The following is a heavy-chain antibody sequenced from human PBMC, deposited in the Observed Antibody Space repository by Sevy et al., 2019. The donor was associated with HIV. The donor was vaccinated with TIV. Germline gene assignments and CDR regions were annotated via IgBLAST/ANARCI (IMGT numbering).Heavy chain of an antibody. CDR3: AKDLEPKSPAGTGYWFDP. Sequence: GGSLRLSCAASAFTFSSYATSWVRQAPGKGLEWVSAISGSGGSTYYADSVKGRFTISRDNSKNTLYLQMNSLRAEDTAVYYCAKDLEPKSPAGTGYWFDPWGQGTLVTVSS. CDR1: AFTFSSYA. J-gene: IGHJ5*02. CDR2: ISGSGGST. V-gene: IGHV3-23*01. D-gene: IGHD6-19*01.